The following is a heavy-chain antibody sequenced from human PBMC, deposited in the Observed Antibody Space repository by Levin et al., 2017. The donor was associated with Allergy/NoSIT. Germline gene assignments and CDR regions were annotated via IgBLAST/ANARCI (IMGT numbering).Heavy chain of an antibody. CDR1: GFTFNNYA. J-gene: IGHJ4*02. CDR2: ILDNGGST. D-gene: IGHD6-19*01. V-gene: IGHV3-23*01. Sequence: GESLKISCEASGFTFNNYAMAWVRQAPGKGLEWVSAILDNGGSTAYADSVRGRFTISRDNSKSTLYLQMNSLGGEDTAVYYCARDQPRSGWAFDYWGQGTLVTVSS. CDR3: ARDQPRSGWAFDY.